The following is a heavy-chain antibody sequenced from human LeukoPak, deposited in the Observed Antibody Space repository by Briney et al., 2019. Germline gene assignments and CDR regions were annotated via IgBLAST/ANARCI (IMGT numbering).Heavy chain of an antibody. CDR1: GYTFTSYD. J-gene: IGHJ4*02. Sequence: ASVKVSCKASGYTFTSYDINWVRQATGQGLEWMGWMNRNSGNTGYAQKFQGRVTMTRNTSISTAYMELSNLRSEDTAVYYCARGRANYGSGSYFFPDYWGQGTLVTVSS. V-gene: IGHV1-8*01. CDR3: ARGRANYGSGSYFFPDY. CDR2: MNRNSGNT. D-gene: IGHD3-10*01.